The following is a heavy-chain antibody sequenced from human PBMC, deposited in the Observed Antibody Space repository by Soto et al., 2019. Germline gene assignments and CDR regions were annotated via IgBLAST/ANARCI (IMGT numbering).Heavy chain of an antibody. J-gene: IGHJ3*02. CDR1: GFICSSYD. CDR2: ILVDGRT. D-gene: IGHD2-8*02. CDR3: AKATATGGGAFDI. V-gene: IGHV3-23*01. Sequence: GGSLRLSCAASGFICSSYDMSWVRQAPGKGLEWVSTILVDGRTFYVDSVKGRFTISRDTSKNTVYLQMNSLTAGDTALYYCAKATATGGGAFDICGQGTMVTVSS.